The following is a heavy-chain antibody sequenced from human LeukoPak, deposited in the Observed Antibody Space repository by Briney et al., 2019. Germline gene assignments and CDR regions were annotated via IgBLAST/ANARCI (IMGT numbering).Heavy chain of an antibody. CDR3: ARRAGAYSHPYDY. J-gene: IGHJ4*02. CDR2: IAWNSGRI. V-gene: IGHV3-9*01. D-gene: IGHD4/OR15-4a*01. CDR1: GFSLDDYA. Sequence: GGSLRLSCAASGFSLDDYAMYWVRQAPGKGLEWVSGIAWNSGRIAYADYVKGRFTISRDNAKNSLYLQMNSLRAEDTAVYYCARRAGAYSHPYDYWGQGTLVTVSS.